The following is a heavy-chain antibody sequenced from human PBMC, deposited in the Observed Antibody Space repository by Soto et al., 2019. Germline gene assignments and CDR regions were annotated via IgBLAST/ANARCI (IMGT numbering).Heavy chain of an antibody. D-gene: IGHD6-19*01. Sequence: SVKVSCKASGGTFSSYAISWVRQAPGQGLEWMGGIIPIFGTANYAQKFQGRVTITADESTSTAYMELSSLRSEDTAVYYCARSIAVAAPFDYWGQGTLVTVSS. CDR2: IIPIFGTA. V-gene: IGHV1-69*13. CDR1: GGTFSSYA. CDR3: ARSIAVAAPFDY. J-gene: IGHJ4*02.